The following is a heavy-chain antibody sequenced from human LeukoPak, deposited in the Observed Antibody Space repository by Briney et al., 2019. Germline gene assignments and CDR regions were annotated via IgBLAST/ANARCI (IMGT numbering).Heavy chain of an antibody. D-gene: IGHD2-2*01. CDR3: ARASCSSTSCYHDWFDP. CDR1: GDSVSSNSAA. CDR2: TYYRSKWYN. Sequence: SQTLSLTCAISGDSVSSNSAAWNWIRQSPSRGLEWLGRTYYRSKWYNDYAVSVKGRITINPDTSKNQFSLQLISVTPEDTAVYYCARASCSSTSCYHDWFDPWGQGTLVTVSS. J-gene: IGHJ5*02. V-gene: IGHV6-1*01.